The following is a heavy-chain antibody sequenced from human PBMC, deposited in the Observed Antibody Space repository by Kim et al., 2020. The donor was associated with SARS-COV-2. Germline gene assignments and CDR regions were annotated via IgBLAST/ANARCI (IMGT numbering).Heavy chain of an antibody. CDR3: AREVGGSWVGYYFDY. Sequence: GGSLRLSCAASGFTFSSYWMSWVRQAPGKGLEWVANIKQDGSEKYYVDSVKGRFTISRDNAKNSLYLQMNSLRAEDTAVYYCAREVGGSWVGYYFDYWGQGTLVTVSS. CDR1: GFTFSSYW. CDR2: IKQDGSEK. V-gene: IGHV3-7*01. D-gene: IGHD2-15*01. J-gene: IGHJ4*02.